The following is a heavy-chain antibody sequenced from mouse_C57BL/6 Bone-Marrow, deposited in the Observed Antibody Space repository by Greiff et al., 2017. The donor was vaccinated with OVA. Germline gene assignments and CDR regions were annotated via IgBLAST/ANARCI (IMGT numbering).Heavy chain of an antibody. Sequence: VHLVESGAELARPGASVKLSCKASGYTFTSYGISWVKQRTGQGLEWIGEIYPRSGNTYYNEKFKGKATLTADKSSSTAYMELRSLTSEDSAVYFCARQLRHYFDYWGQGTTLTVSS. J-gene: IGHJ2*01. CDR2: IYPRSGNT. V-gene: IGHV1-81*01. CDR1: GYTFTSYG. CDR3: ARQLRHYFDY. D-gene: IGHD3-2*02.